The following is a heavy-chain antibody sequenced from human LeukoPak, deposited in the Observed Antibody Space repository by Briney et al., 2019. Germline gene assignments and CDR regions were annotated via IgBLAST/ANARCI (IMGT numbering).Heavy chain of an antibody. V-gene: IGHV3-48*03. CDR1: GFTLSSDE. CDR3: ARGDRLPTLDC. Sequence: GGSLRLSCAASGFTLSSDEMNWVRQAPGKGLEWVSHIGNRGTTIFYADSVKGRFTISRDNAKNSLSLQMNSLRAEDAAIYYCARGDRLPTLDCWGQGTLVTVS. CDR2: IGNRGTTI. J-gene: IGHJ4*02. D-gene: IGHD3-16*01.